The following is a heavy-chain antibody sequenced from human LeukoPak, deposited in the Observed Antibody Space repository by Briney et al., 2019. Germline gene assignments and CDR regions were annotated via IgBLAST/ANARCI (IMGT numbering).Heavy chain of an antibody. CDR2: LSTSGDT. J-gene: IGHJ4*02. D-gene: IGHD1-20*01. CDR1: ADSISTYY. CDR3: ACAPNWNFFDY. Sequence: SETLSLTCTVSADSISTYYWNWIRLAPGPGLEWIGNLSTSGDTDYNPSLKSRVTISMDTSKNQVSLKLSSVTAADTAVYFCACAPNWNFFDYWGQGILVTVSS. V-gene: IGHV4-4*09.